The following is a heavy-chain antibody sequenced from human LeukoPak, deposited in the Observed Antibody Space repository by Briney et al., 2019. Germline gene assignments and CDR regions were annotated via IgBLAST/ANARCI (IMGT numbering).Heavy chain of an antibody. CDR2: IYSGGST. D-gene: IGHD3-22*01. Sequence: GGSLRLSCAASGFTFSSYAMSWVRQAPGKGLEWVSVIYSGGSTYYADSVKGRFTISRDNSKNTLYLQMNSLRAEDTAVYYCARASLGYYDSSGYWAGAFDIWGQGTMVTVSS. CDR1: GFTFSSYA. CDR3: ARASLGYYDSSGYWAGAFDI. J-gene: IGHJ3*02. V-gene: IGHV3-53*01.